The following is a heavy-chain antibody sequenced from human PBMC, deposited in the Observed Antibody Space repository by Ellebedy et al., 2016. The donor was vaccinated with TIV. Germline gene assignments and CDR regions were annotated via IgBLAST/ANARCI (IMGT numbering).Heavy chain of an antibody. V-gene: IGHV3-48*02. CDR3: ARDRGGYTYGNFDY. J-gene: IGHJ4*02. D-gene: IGHD5-18*01. CDR1: GFTFSSYS. Sequence: GGSLRLXCAASGFTFSSYSMNWVRQAPGKGPEWVSYISSSSSTIHYADSVKGRFTISRDNAKNSLYLQMNSLRDEDTAVYYCARDRGGYTYGNFDYWGQGTLVTVSS. CDR2: ISSSSSTI.